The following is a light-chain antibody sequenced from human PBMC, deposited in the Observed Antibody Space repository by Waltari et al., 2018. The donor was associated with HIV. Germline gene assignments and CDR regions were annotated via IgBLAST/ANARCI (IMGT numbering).Light chain of an antibody. Sequence: EIVLTQSPGTLSLSPRERATLYCRASQTVSTDYLAWYQQKPGQPPRLLMYGTSTRDTGVPDRFSGAGSGSNFTLTISRLEPDDFAIYYCQQYGSSLLTFGGGTKVEIK. CDR3: QQYGSSLLT. V-gene: IGKV3-20*01. CDR1: QTVSTDY. CDR2: GTS. J-gene: IGKJ4*01.